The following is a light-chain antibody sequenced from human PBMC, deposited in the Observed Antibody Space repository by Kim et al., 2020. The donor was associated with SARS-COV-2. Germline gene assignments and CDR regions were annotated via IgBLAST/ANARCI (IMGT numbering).Light chain of an antibody. CDR3: AAWDNSLHGPV. J-gene: IGLJ3*02. Sequence: GQSVTISCSGSISDIGSNTVHWYQQLPGTAPKLLIYSNNLRPSGVPDRFSASKSGTSASLAISGLQSEDDADYYCAAWDNSLHGPVFGGGTQLTVL. V-gene: IGLV1-44*01. CDR1: ISDIGSNT. CDR2: SNN.